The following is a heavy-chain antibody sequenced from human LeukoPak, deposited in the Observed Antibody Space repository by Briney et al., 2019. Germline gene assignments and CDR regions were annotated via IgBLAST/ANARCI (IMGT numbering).Heavy chain of an antibody. Sequence: GASLRLSCAASGFTFSTYAMSWVRQAPGKGLEWVSAISGSGGSTYYADSVKGRFTISRDNSKNTLYLQMNSLRADDTAVYYCAKEDYGGNHRFGYWGQGTLVTVSS. CDR3: AKEDYGGNHRFGY. CDR1: GFTFSTYA. CDR2: ISGSGGST. D-gene: IGHD4-23*01. J-gene: IGHJ4*02. V-gene: IGHV3-23*01.